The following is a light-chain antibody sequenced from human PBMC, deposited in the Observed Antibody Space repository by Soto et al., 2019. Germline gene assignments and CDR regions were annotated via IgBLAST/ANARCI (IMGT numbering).Light chain of an antibody. CDR2: GAS. CDR1: QSVSNNY. CDR3: QQYSTSPT. J-gene: IGKJ5*01. V-gene: IGKV3-20*01. Sequence: VCSPYPEKLSLSPGERATLARRASQSVSNNYVAWYQQKPGQAPRRLIYGASSRATGIPDRFSGSGSGTDFTLTISRLEPEDFAVYYCQQYSTSPTFGEGTRLEIK.